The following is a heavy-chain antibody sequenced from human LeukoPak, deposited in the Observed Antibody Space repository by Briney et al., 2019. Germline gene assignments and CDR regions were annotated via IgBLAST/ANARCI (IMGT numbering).Heavy chain of an antibody. Sequence: SETLSLTCTVSGGSISSYYWSWIRQSPGKGLEWIEYIYYSGSTNYNPSLKSRVTISVDTSKNQFSLKLSSVTAADTAVYYCARGDILTGSPFDYWGQGTLVTVSS. V-gene: IGHV4-59*01. CDR2: IYYSGST. CDR1: GGSISSYY. CDR3: ARGDILTGSPFDY. D-gene: IGHD3-9*01. J-gene: IGHJ4*02.